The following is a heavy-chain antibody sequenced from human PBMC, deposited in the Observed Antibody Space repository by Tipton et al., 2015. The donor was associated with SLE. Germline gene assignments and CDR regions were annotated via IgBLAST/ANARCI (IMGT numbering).Heavy chain of an antibody. Sequence: TLSLTCAVSGGSISSSNWWSWVRQTPGKGLEWIGEVSHTGNTNYNPSLQSRVIISVDKSKNQFSLKLNSVTAADTAVYYCARGGLVIAHFDPWGQGTLVTVSS. CDR2: VSHTGNT. CDR3: ARGGLVIAHFDP. D-gene: IGHD2-15*01. J-gene: IGHJ5*02. CDR1: GGSISSSNW. V-gene: IGHV4-4*02.